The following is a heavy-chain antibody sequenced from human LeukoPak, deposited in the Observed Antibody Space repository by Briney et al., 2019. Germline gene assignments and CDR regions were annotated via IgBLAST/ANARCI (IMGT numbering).Heavy chain of an antibody. D-gene: IGHD6-19*01. CDR1: GFTFSSSA. CDR3: ARSRSASTSGWYDYFDH. Sequence: PGRSLRLSCAASGFTFSSSAMQWVRQAPGKGLEWVAVISYDGSKKYYADSVKGRFTISRDDSKNTLYLQMNSLRGEDTAVYHCARSRSASTSGWYDYFDHWGRGTLVTVSS. J-gene: IGHJ4*02. V-gene: IGHV3-30*04. CDR2: ISYDGSKK.